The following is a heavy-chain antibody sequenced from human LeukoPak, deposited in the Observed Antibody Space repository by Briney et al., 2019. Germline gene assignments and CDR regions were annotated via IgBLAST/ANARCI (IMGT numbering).Heavy chain of an antibody. CDR3: ASRYTIFGVATFDY. Sequence: KPSETLSLTCTVSGGSISSSSYSWGWIRQPPGKGLYWIGGIFYSGSTYYNPSLKSRVTISVDTSKNQFSLRLNSVTAADTAVYYCASRYTIFGVATFDYWGQGTLVTVSS. V-gene: IGHV4-39*01. CDR2: IFYSGST. J-gene: IGHJ4*02. CDR1: GGSISSSSYS. D-gene: IGHD3-3*01.